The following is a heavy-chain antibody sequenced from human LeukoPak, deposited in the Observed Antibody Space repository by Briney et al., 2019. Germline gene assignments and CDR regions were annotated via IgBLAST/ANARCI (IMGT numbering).Heavy chain of an antibody. V-gene: IGHV4-39*07. Sequence: SETLSLTCTVSGGSISSSSYYWGWIRQPPGKGLEWIGSIYYSGSTYYDPSLKSRVTISVDTSKNQFSLKLSSVTAADTAVYYCARDRPRFTWLVRDDAFDIWGQGTMVTVSS. D-gene: IGHD6-19*01. J-gene: IGHJ3*02. CDR2: IYYSGST. CDR1: GGSISSSSYY. CDR3: ARDRPRFTWLVRDDAFDI.